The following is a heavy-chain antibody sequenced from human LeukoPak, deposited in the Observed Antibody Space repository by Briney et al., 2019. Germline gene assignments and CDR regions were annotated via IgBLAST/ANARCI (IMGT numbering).Heavy chain of an antibody. CDR3: ARVLRYASPYFDI. V-gene: IGHV1-69*13. CDR2: IIPFVGPV. Sequence: SVKVSCKASGGTFNTYGFNWVRQAPGQGLEWMGGIIPFVGPVKYAQSFQGRVTITADESTSTAYMELSSLTSEDTAMYFCARVLRYASPYFDIWGQGTLVTVSS. J-gene: IGHJ4*02. CDR1: GGTFNTYG. D-gene: IGHD4-17*01.